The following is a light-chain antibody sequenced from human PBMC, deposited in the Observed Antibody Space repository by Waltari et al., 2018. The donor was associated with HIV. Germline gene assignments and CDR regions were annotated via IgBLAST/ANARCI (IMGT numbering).Light chain of an antibody. CDR2: GAS. Sequence: EIALTQSPGTLSLSPGERATLSCRASQTISSTYLAWYQQKPGQAPRLLIYGASNRATGIPDRFSGIGSGTDFTLTISSLEPEDCAVYYCQQYIGSPRTFGQGTKVELK. CDR3: QQYIGSPRT. V-gene: IGKV3-20*01. CDR1: QTISSTY. J-gene: IGKJ1*01.